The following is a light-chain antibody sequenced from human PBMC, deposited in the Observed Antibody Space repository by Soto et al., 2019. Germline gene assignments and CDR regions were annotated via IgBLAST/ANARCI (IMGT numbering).Light chain of an antibody. CDR1: TGAVTTSYY. Sequence: QTVVTQEPSVTVSPGGSITLTCASSTGAVTTSYYPTWFQQKPGQAPKTLIYSTSNRPSWTPARFSGSIYGGKALLSVSGVQPEDEADYYCLLYCAGAQVFGGGTKLTVL. V-gene: IGLV7-43*01. CDR3: LLYCAGAQV. CDR2: STS. J-gene: IGLJ3*02.